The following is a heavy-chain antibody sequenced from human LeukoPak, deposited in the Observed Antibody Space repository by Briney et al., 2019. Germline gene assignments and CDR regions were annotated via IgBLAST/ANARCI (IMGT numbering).Heavy chain of an antibody. CDR1: GYTFTSYA. D-gene: IGHD6-19*01. V-gene: IGHV1-3*01. CDR2: INAGNGNT. J-gene: IGHJ4*02. Sequence: GASVKVSCKASGYTFTSYAMHWVRQAPGQRLEWMGWINAGNGNTKYSRKFQGRVTITRDTSASTAYVELSSLRSEDTAVYYCASGEQWLKLWGRGTLVTVSS. CDR3: ASGEQWLKL.